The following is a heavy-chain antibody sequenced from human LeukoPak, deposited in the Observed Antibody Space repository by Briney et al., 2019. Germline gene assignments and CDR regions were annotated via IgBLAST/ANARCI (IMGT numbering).Heavy chain of an antibody. V-gene: IGHV3-21*01. CDR1: GFSFSRYS. CDR2: ISSGSHHI. CDR3: ATRVTADSYDDSDI. D-gene: IGHD2-21*02. J-gene: IGHJ3*02. Sequence: GGSLRLSCAASGFSFSRYSINWVRQAPGKGLEWVSSISSGSHHIYYSDPVKGRFTISRDNAKNSLYLQMNNLRADDTALYYCATRVTADSYDDSDIWGQGTFVAVSS.